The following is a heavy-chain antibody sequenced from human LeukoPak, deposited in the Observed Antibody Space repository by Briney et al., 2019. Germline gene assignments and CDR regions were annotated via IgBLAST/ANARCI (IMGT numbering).Heavy chain of an antibody. J-gene: IGHJ6*03. CDR2: IYYTGTT. V-gene: IGHV4-59*01. Sequence: PSETLSLTCTVSGGSMIRYYWGWIRQPPGKGLEWIGYIYYTGTTLFDPSLRSRVSMSVDTSRNQFYLRLNSVTAADTAVYYCARLLPNTLPGLPYNYHYLDVWGKGTTVTVSS. CDR1: GGSMIRYY. D-gene: IGHD2-15*01. CDR3: ARLLPNTLPGLPYNYHYLDV.